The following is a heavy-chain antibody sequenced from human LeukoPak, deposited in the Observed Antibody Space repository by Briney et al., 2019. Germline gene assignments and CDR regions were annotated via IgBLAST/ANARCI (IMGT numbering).Heavy chain of an antibody. V-gene: IGHV4-59*01. D-gene: IGHD3-10*01. CDR3: ARALPYYYGSGFDY. J-gene: IGHJ4*02. CDR2: IYYSGST. Sequence: SETLSLTCTVSGGSISSYYWSWIRQPPGKGLEWIGYIYYSGSTNYNPSLKSRVTTSVDTSKNQFSLKLSSVTAADTAVYYCARALPYYYGSGFDYWGQGTLVTVSS. CDR1: GGSISSYY.